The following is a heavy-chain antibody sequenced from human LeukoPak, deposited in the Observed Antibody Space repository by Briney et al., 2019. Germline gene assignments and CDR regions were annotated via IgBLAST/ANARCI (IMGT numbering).Heavy chain of an antibody. CDR1: GGSISSSSYY. V-gene: IGHV4-39*01. CDR3: ASRLGSGMDV. D-gene: IGHD3-3*01. J-gene: IGHJ6*02. CDR2: IYYSGST. Sequence: SETLSLTCTVSGGSISSSSYYWGWLRQPPGKGLEWIGSIYYSGSTYYNPSLKSRVTISVYTSKNQFSLKLSSVTAADTAVYYCASRLGSGMDVWGQGTTVTVSS.